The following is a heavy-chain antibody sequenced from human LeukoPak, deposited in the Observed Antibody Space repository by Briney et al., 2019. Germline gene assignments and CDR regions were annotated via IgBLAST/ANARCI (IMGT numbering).Heavy chain of an antibody. CDR3: ARGRIRRTYFDY. CDR1: GGSFSGYY. J-gene: IGHJ4*02. Sequence: SETLSLTCAVYGGSFSGYYWSWIRQPPGKGLEWIGEINHSGSTNYNPSLKSRVTISVDTSKNQFSLKLSPVTAADTAAYYCARGRIRRTYFDYWGQGTLVTVSS. V-gene: IGHV4-34*01. CDR2: INHSGST. D-gene: IGHD1-14*01.